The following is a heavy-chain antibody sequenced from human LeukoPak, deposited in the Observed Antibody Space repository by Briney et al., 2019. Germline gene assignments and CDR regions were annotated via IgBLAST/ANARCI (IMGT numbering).Heavy chain of an antibody. CDR2: IYHTGLT. J-gene: IGHJ4*02. D-gene: IGHD6-19*01. V-gene: IGHV4-4*02. Sequence: GSLRLSCAASGFTVSSNYMSWVRQSPGKGLEWIGEIYHTGLTKYNPSLQSRVIMSVDRSKNQFSLNMTSVTAADTAIYYCGSNVIGWRALDHWGQGTLVTVSS. CDR1: GFTVSSNY. CDR3: GSNVIGWRALDH.